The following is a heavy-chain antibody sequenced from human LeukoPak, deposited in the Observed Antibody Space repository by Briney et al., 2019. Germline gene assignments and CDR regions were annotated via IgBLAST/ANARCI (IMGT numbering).Heavy chain of an antibody. V-gene: IGHV4-34*01. D-gene: IGHD6-13*01. J-gene: IGHJ4*02. CDR2: INHSGST. CDR1: GGSFSGYY. CDR3: AKDLSSSWNAFDY. Sequence: SETLSLTCAVYGGSFSGYYWSWIRQPPGKGLEWIGEINHSGSTNYNPSLKSRVTISVDTSKNQFSLKLSSVTAADTAVYYCAKDLSSSWNAFDYWGQGTLVTVSS.